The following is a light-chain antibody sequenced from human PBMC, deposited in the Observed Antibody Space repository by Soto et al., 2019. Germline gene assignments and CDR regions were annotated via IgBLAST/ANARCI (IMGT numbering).Light chain of an antibody. CDR1: QNIYNY. CDR2: DAS. Sequence: PGERATLSCRASQNIYNYLDWYQQKPGQTPRLLIRDASNRATGVPARFSGSGSGTDFTLTISSLAPEDFAFYYCHQRSNWPLTFGGGTKVEIQ. CDR3: HQRSNWPLT. V-gene: IGKV3-11*01. J-gene: IGKJ4*01.